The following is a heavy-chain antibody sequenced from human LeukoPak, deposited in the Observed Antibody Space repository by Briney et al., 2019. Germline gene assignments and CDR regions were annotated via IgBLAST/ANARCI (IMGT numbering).Heavy chain of an antibody. D-gene: IGHD2-21*02. V-gene: IGHV1-46*01. CDR3: ARDSLAYCGGDCYPYYMDV. CDR2: ISPSGGST. CDR1: GYTFTSYY. J-gene: IGHJ6*03. Sequence: ASVKVSCKASGYTFTSYYMHWVRQAPGQGLEWMGIISPSGGSTSYAQKFQGRVTMTRDMSTSTVYMELSSLRSEDTAVYYCARDSLAYCGGDCYPYYMDVWGKGTTVTVSS.